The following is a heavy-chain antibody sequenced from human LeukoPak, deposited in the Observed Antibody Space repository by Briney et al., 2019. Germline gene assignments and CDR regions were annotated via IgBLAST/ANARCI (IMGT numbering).Heavy chain of an antibody. CDR1: GGSISSYY. D-gene: IGHD3-22*01. V-gene: IGHV4-39*07. J-gene: IGHJ4*02. CDR2: FYYSGST. CDR3: ARQSSGYYSIYFDY. Sequence: SETLSLTCTVSGGSISSYYWSWIRQPPGKGLEWIGSFYYSGSTYYNPSLKSRVTISVDTSKNQFSLKLSSVTAADTAVYYCARQSSGYYSIYFDYWGQGTLVTVSS.